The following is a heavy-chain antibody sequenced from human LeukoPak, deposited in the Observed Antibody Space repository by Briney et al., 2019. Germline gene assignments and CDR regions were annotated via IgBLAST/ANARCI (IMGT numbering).Heavy chain of an antibody. V-gene: IGHV3-21*01. CDR1: GFTFSTYS. J-gene: IGHJ6*02. Sequence: PGRSLRLSCVASGFTFSTYSMIWARQAPGKGLEWVSVVSGNGNYRYYADSVKGRFVISRDNSKNTLYLQMNSLRAEDTAVYYCARSRGFGELLAWGQGTTVTVSS. CDR2: VSGNGNYR. CDR3: ARSRGFGELLA. D-gene: IGHD3-10*01.